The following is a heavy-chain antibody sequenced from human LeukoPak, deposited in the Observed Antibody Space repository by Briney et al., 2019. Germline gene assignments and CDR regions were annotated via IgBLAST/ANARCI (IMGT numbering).Heavy chain of an antibody. J-gene: IGHJ3*02. CDR3: ARDLGPSWYSSGYDAFDI. CDR2: IWCDGSNK. D-gene: IGHD6-19*01. CDR1: GFTFSSYG. V-gene: IGHV3-33*01. Sequence: GGSLRLSCAASGFTFSSYGMHGVREAPGKALEGGGVIWCDGSNKYYADSVKGRFTISRDNSKNTVYLQMNSLRAEDTAVYYCARDLGPSWYSSGYDAFDIWGQGTMVTVSS.